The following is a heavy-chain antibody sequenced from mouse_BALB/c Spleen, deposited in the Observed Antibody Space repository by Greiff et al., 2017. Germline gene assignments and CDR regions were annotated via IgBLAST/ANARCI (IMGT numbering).Heavy chain of an antibody. CDR1: GFTFSDYY. CDR2: ISDGGSYT. Sequence: EVQLVESGGGLVKPGGSLKLSCAASGFTFSDYYMYWVRQTPEKRLEWVATISDGGSYTYYPDSVKGRFTISRDNAKNNLYLQMSSLKSEDTAMYYCASDYGSSYGFAYWGQGTLVTVSA. D-gene: IGHD1-1*01. J-gene: IGHJ3*01. CDR3: ASDYGSSYGFAY. V-gene: IGHV5-4*02.